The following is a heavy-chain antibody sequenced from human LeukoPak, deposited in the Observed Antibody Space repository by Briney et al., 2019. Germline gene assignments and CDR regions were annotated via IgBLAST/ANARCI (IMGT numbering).Heavy chain of an antibody. CDR2: IKPSGGRT. V-gene: IGHV1-46*01. Sequence: ASVKVACKASGYIFTSYYINWVRQAPGQGLEWMGLIKPSGGRTNYAQKFQGRVTMTRDMSTSTVYMELSSLRSEDTAMYYCTRALPHRRLMDTTMEQHWFDPWGQGTLVTVSS. CDR1: GYIFTSYY. CDR3: TRALPHRRLMDTTMEQHWFDP. D-gene: IGHD5-18*01. J-gene: IGHJ5*02.